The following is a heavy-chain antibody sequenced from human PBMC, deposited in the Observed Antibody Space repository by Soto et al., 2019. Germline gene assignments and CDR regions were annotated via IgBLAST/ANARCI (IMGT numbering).Heavy chain of an antibody. CDR2: ISANGQGI. J-gene: IGHJ4*02. Sequence: GSLRLSCAASGFTFSTYALSWVRQAPGKGLEWVSAISANGQGIYYADSVRGRFTISRDNSKNKIFLHMDSLRAEDTAVYYCAKDRNYPRDQFHYWGQGTLVTVSS. CDR3: AKDRNYPRDQFHY. D-gene: IGHD1-7*01. V-gene: IGHV3-23*01. CDR1: GFTFSTYA.